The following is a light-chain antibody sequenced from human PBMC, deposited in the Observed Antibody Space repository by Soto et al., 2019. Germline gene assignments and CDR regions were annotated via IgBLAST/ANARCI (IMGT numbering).Light chain of an antibody. CDR3: QQYETFSGT. J-gene: IGKJ1*01. CDR2: DAS. V-gene: IGKV1-5*01. CDR1: PSVSGW. Sequence: QAPSTLSASFGDAVTVTCRASPSVSGWLAWYQQKPGEAPKLLIYDASALPRGVPARFSGSGSGTKFTLTIASLQPDDFATYYCQQYETFSGTFGPRTNVDVK.